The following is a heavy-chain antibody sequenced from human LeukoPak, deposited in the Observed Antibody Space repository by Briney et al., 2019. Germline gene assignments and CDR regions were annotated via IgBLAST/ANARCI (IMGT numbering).Heavy chain of an antibody. Sequence: GGSLRLSCAASGFTFSTYIMNWVRQTPGKGLEWVSSIGTSTSYIYYADSVKGRFTISRDNAKKSMYLQMNSLRVDDTATYYCTRGGGGFDPWGQGTRVTVSS. CDR2: IGTSTSYI. D-gene: IGHD3-10*01. V-gene: IGHV3-21*01. CDR3: TRGGGGFDP. J-gene: IGHJ5*02. CDR1: GFTFSTYI.